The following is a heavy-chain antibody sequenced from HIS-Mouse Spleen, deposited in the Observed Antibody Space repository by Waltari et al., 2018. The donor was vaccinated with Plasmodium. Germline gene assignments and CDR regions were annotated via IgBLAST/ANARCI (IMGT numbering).Heavy chain of an antibody. Sequence: QVQLQQWGAGLLKPSETLSLTCAVYGGSFSGYYWSWIRQPPGKGLEWIGEINHSGSTNTPSLKSRVTISVDTSKNQFSLKLSSVTAADTAVYYCARGPGYSSGWYYFDYWGQGTLVTVSS. J-gene: IGHJ4*02. D-gene: IGHD6-19*01. V-gene: IGHV4-34*01. CDR3: ARGPGYSSGWYYFDY. CDR2: INHSGST. CDR1: GGSFSGYY.